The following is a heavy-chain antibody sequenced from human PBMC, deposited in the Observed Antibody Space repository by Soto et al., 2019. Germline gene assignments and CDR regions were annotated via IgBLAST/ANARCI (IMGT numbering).Heavy chain of an antibody. J-gene: IGHJ6*02. CDR3: ASDRGYDCPASYCYALAGLDG. V-gene: IGHV1-2*02. Sequence: VQLVQSGAEVKKPGASVKVSCTASGYTFIDYYMHWVRQAPGQGLEWMGWINPSSGGTHYAQKFQGRVAMTRDTSISIAYMELSRRKSDDTAMYYCASDRGYDCPASYCYALAGLDGWGQGTRVTVSS. D-gene: IGHD2-15*01. CDR2: INPSSGGT. CDR1: GYTFIDYY.